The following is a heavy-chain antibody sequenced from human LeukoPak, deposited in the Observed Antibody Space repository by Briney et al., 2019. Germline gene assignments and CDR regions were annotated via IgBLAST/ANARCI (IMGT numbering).Heavy chain of an antibody. D-gene: IGHD4-11*01. J-gene: IGHJ6*02. CDR1: GGSISSYY. CDR3: ARVVTVYYYYGMDV. CDR2: IYYSGST. V-gene: IGHV4-59*01. Sequence: SETLSLTCTVSGGSISSYYWSWIRQPPGKGLEWIGYIYYSGSTNYNPSLKSRVTISVDTSKNQFSLKLSSVTAADTAVYYCARVVTVYYYYGMDVWGQGTTVTVSS.